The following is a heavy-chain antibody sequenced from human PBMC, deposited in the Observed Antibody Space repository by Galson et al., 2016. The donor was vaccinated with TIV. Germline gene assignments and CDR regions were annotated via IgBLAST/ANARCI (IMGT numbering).Heavy chain of an antibody. CDR2: INPNSGDT. Sequence: SVKVSCKASGYIFIAYYIHWVRQARGHGLEWMGRINPNSGDTNSAQKFQGRVTMTRDTSIRTAYLAVSRLTSDDTAVYFCAQAVYYDSTAYYLHYWGQATLVTVSS. V-gene: IGHV1-2*06. D-gene: IGHD3-22*01. CDR3: AQAVYYDSTAYYLHY. CDR1: GYIFIAYY. J-gene: IGHJ1*01.